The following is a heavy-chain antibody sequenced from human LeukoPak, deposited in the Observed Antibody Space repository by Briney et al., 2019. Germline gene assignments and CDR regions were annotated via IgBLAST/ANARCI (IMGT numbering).Heavy chain of an antibody. CDR3: AKATGDIGHFYFDS. D-gene: IGHD2-21*02. J-gene: IGHJ4*02. Sequence: GGSLRLSCAASGFIFRNYVMRWVRPAPGKRLAWVSTITTTGGSTDYADSVKGRFTISRDNSKNTLYLQMNSLRVEDTAVYYCAKATGDIGHFYFDSWRQGTLVTVSS. CDR1: GFIFRNYV. V-gene: IGHV3-23*01. CDR2: ITTTGGST.